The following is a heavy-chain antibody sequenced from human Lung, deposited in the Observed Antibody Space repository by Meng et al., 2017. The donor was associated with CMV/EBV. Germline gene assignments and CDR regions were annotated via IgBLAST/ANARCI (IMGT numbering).Heavy chain of an antibody. J-gene: IGHJ4*02. V-gene: IGHV1-69*05. D-gene: IGHD6-19*01. CDR1: GGTFSSYA. Sequence: SVKVSXKASGGTFSSYAISWVRQAPGQGLEWMGGIIPIFGTANYAQKFQGRVTITTDESTSAAYMELSSLRSEDTAVYYCARGPGIAVAGLFDYWGQGTLVTVPQ. CDR2: IIPIFGTA. CDR3: ARGPGIAVAGLFDY.